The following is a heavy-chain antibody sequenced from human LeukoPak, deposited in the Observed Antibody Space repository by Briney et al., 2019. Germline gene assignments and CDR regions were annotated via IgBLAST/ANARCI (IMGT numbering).Heavy chain of an antibody. V-gene: IGHV4-59*01. D-gene: IGHD2/OR15-2a*01. Sequence: PGGSLRLSCAASGFTFSSYAMSWVRQPPGKGLEWIGYIYYSGSTNYNPSLKSRVTISVDTSKNQFSLRLRSVTTADTAVYYCARERYSDGGILDWGQGTLVTVSS. CDR3: ARERYSDGGILD. J-gene: IGHJ4*02. CDR2: IYYSGST. CDR1: GFTFSSYA.